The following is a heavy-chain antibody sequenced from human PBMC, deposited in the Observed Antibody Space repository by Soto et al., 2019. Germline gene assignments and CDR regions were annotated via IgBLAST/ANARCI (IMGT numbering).Heavy chain of an antibody. CDR3: ARESSEGHHHDI. V-gene: IGHV1-69*06. CDR1: GGTFSSYA. J-gene: IGHJ3*02. D-gene: IGHD6-19*01. Sequence: QVQLVQSGAEVKKPGSSVKVSCKASGGTFSSYAISWVRQSPGQGLDWMGGIIPIFGTANYAQKFQGRVTITADKSTSTAYMELSSLRSEDTAVYYCARESSEGHHHDIWGQGTMVTVSS. CDR2: IIPIFGTA.